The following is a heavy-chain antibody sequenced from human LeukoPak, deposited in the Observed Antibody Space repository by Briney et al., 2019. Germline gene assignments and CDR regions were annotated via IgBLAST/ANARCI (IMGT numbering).Heavy chain of an antibody. CDR3: ARGMAVAGTGGWFDP. Sequence: SETLSLTCTVSGGSISSYYWSWIRQPPGKGLEWIGYIYYSGSTNYNPSLKSRVTMSVDTSKNQFSLKLSSVTAADTAVYYCARGMAVAGTGGWFDPWGQGTLVTVSS. V-gene: IGHV4-59*12. D-gene: IGHD6-19*01. CDR1: GGSISSYY. J-gene: IGHJ5*02. CDR2: IYYSGST.